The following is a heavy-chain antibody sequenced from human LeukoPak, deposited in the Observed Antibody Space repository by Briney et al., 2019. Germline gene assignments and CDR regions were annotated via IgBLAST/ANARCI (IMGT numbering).Heavy chain of an antibody. D-gene: IGHD6-19*01. V-gene: IGHV4-59*01. CDR1: GGSFSGYY. J-gene: IGHJ6*02. Sequence: PSETLSLTCAVYGGSFSGYYWSWIRQPPGKGLEWIGYIYYSGSTNYNPSLKSRVTISVDTSKNQFSLKLSSVTAADTAVYYCARENSSGLDVWGQGTTVTVSS. CDR3: ARENSSGLDV. CDR2: IYYSGST.